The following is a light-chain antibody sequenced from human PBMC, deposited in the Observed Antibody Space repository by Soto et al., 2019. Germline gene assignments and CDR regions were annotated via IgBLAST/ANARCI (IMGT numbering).Light chain of an antibody. CDR3: QQYNTWPQA. CDR1: QSVSSN. Sequence: EIVMTQSPATLSVSPGERATLSCRASQSVSSNLAWYQQKPGQAPRLLIYGASTSATGIPARFSGSGSGTEFTITISSLQSEEFALYYCQQYNTWPQAFGQGTKLEIK. J-gene: IGKJ2*01. CDR2: GAS. V-gene: IGKV3-15*01.